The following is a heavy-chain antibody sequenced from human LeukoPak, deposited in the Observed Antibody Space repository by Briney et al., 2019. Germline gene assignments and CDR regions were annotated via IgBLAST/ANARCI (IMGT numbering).Heavy chain of an antibody. J-gene: IGHJ4*02. V-gene: IGHV3-48*01. D-gene: IGHD2-2*01. Sequence: GGSLRLSCAASGFTFSSYSMNWVRQAPGKGLEWVSYISSSSSTIYYADSVKGRFTISRDNAKNSLYLQMNSLRAEDTAVYYCARGPNIVVVPAAMALLTSLIDYWGQGTLVTVSS. CDR1: GFTFSSYS. CDR2: ISSSSSTI. CDR3: ARGPNIVVVPAAMALLTSLIDY.